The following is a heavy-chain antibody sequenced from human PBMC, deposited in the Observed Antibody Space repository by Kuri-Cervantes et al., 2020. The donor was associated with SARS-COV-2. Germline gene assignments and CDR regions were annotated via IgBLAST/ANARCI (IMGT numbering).Heavy chain of an antibody. CDR2: IIPILGIA. Sequence: SVKVTCKATGGTFSSYAISGVRQAPGQGLEWMGRIIPILGIANYAQKFQGSVTITADKSTSTAYMELSSLRSEDTAVYYCAGSRMTTDAFDIWGQGTMVTVSS. D-gene: IGHD4-11*01. J-gene: IGHJ3*02. V-gene: IGHV1-69*04. CDR1: GGTFSSYA. CDR3: AGSRMTTDAFDI.